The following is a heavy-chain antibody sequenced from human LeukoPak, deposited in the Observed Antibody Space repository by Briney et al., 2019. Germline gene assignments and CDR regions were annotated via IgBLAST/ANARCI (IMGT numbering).Heavy chain of an antibody. CDR1: GFTFSSYS. CDR3: ARGAVRVARLDAFDI. Sequence: PGGSLRLSCAASGFTFSSYSMHWVRQAPGKGLEWVAVMSYDGSDKYYADSVKGGFTISRDNSKNTLYLQMNSLREEDTAVYYCARGAVRVARLDAFDIWGQGTMVIVSS. J-gene: IGHJ3*02. CDR2: MSYDGSDK. V-gene: IGHV3-30*04. D-gene: IGHD3-3*01.